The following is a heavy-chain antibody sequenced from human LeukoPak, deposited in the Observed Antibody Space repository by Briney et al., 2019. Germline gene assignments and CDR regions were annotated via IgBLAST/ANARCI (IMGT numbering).Heavy chain of an antibody. CDR1: GGSISSSSYY. CDR2: IYYSGST. J-gene: IGHJ4*02. CDR3: ARAKVMDGYTIAPYYFDY. D-gene: IGHD5-24*01. Sequence: SETLSLTCTVSGGSISSSSYYWGWIRQPPGKGLEWIGYIYYSGSTYYNPSLKSRVTISVDTSKNQFSLKLSSVTAADTAVYYCARAKVMDGYTIAPYYFDYWGQGTLVTVSS. V-gene: IGHV4-30-4*08.